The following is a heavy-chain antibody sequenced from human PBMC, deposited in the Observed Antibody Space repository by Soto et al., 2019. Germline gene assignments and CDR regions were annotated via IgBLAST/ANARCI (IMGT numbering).Heavy chain of an antibody. CDR3: ARSMYSTSAQLYYGMDV. Sequence: SETLSLTCTVSGGSISSGYYWSWIRQYPGKGLEWIGYIYYSGNTYYNPSLKSRVSISLDTSKSQFSLKLDSVTAADTAVYYCARSMYSTSAQLYYGMDVWGQGTTVTVSS. CDR1: GGSISSGYY. V-gene: IGHV4-31*03. J-gene: IGHJ6*02. CDR2: IYYSGNT. D-gene: IGHD6-6*01.